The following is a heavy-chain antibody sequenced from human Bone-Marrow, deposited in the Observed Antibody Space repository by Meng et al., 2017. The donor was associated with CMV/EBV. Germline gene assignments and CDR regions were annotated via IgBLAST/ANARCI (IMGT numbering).Heavy chain of an antibody. Sequence: GESLKISCAASGFTFSSYGMSWVRQAPGKGLDWVAFIRYDGGNKYYADAVKGRFTISRDNSKNTLYLQMNSLRAEDTAVYYCASSRFFDYWGQGTLVTVSS. CDR1: GFTFSSYG. CDR3: ASSRFFDY. CDR2: IRYDGGNK. V-gene: IGHV3-30*02. J-gene: IGHJ4*02.